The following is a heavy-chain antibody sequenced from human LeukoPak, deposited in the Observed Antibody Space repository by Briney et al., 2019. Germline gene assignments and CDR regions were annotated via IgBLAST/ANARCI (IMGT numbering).Heavy chain of an antibody. Sequence: ASVTVSFKVSGYTFTELSMHWVRQAPGRGLEWMGGFDPEDRKTIYAQKFQGRVTMTEDTSTDTAYMELSSLKSEDTAVYYCAKGGSSWSVYFDLWGRGTLVTVSS. CDR3: AKGGSSWSVYFDL. D-gene: IGHD6-13*01. CDR2: FDPEDRKT. J-gene: IGHJ2*01. CDR1: GYTFTELS. V-gene: IGHV1-24*01.